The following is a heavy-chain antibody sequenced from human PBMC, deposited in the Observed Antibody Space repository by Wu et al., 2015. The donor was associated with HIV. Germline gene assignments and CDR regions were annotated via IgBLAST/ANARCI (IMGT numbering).Heavy chain of an antibody. Sequence: QVQLVQSGAEVKKTGSSVKVSCKSSGGTFSSNVISWVRQAPGQGLEWMGWINPNSGGTNYAQKFQGRVTMTRDTSTSTVYMELSSLRSEDTAVYYCAREGVGAFDIWGQGTMVTVSS. V-gene: IGHV1-69*04. CDR1: GGTFSSNV. J-gene: IGHJ3*02. CDR2: INPNSGGT. CDR3: AREGVGAFDI. D-gene: IGHD3-10*01.